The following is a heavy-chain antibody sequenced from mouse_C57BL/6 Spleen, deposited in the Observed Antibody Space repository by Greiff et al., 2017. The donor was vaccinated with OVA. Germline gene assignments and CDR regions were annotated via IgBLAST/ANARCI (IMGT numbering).Heavy chain of an antibody. CDR2: IWSGGST. CDR1: GFSLTSYG. CDR3: ARHYDYDGDFDY. V-gene: IGHV2-2*01. Sequence: QVQLQQSGPGLVQPSQSLSITCTVSGFSLTSYGVHWVRQSPGKGLEWLGVIWSGGSTDYNAAFISRLSISKDNSKSQVFFKMNSLQADDTAIYYCARHYDYDGDFDYWGQGTTLTVSS. J-gene: IGHJ2*01. D-gene: IGHD2-4*01.